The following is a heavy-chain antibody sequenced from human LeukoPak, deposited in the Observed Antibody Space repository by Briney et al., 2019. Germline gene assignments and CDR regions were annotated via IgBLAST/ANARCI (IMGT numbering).Heavy chain of an antibody. Sequence: ASLKVSCKASGYTFTRDYMHWVRQAPGQGLEWMGRINPNSGGKNYTQKFQGRVTMTRDTSISTAYMELSRLRSDDTAVYYCARSYGDYGNHYYYMDVWGKGTTVTVSS. V-gene: IGHV1-2*06. D-gene: IGHD4-17*01. CDR2: INPNSGGK. J-gene: IGHJ6*03. CDR1: GYTFTRDY. CDR3: ARSYGDYGNHYYYMDV.